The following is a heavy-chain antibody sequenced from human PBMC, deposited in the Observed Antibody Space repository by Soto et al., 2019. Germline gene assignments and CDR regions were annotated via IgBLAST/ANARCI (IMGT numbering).Heavy chain of an antibody. Sequence: GGSLRLSXAASGFTFSSYSMNWVRQAPGKGLEWVSSISSSSSYIYYADSVKGRFTISRDNAKNSLYLQMNSLRAEDTAVYYCARDEIEGRDYYGMDVWGQGTTVTVSS. CDR2: ISSSSSYI. D-gene: IGHD2-21*01. J-gene: IGHJ6*02. CDR3: ARDEIEGRDYYGMDV. V-gene: IGHV3-21*01. CDR1: GFTFSSYS.